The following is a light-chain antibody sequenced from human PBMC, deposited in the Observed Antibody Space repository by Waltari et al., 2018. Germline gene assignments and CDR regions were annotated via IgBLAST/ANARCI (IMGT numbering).Light chain of an antibody. CDR2: GVS. J-gene: IGLJ1*01. CDR3: SSYTGGSTFYV. V-gene: IGLV2-14*01. CDR1: SSDVGNYNY. Sequence: QSALTQPASVSGSPGQSITIPCTGTSSDVGNYNYVSWYQQHQGKVPKLIIYGVSNRPSGVSNRFSGSKSGNTASLTISGLQAEDEADYYCSSYTGGSTFYVFGTGTKVAVL.